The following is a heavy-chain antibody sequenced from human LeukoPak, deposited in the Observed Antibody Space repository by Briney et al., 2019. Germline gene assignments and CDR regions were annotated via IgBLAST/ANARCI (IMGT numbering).Heavy chain of an antibody. D-gene: IGHD3-10*01. CDR2: MNPNSGNT. V-gene: IGHV1-8*01. CDR3: ARGVRGVRVYYYYGMDV. CDR1: GYTFTSYD. J-gene: IGHJ6*02. Sequence: ASVKVSCKASGYTFTSYDINWVRQATGQGLEWMGWMNPNSGNTGYAQKFQGRVTMTRNTSISTAYMELSSLRSEDTAVYYCARGVRGVRVYYYYGMDVWGQGTTVTVSS.